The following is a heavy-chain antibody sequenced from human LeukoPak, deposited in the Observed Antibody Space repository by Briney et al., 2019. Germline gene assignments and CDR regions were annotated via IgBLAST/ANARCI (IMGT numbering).Heavy chain of an antibody. D-gene: IGHD6-19*01. Sequence: ASVKVSCKASGGTFSSYAISWVRQAPGQGLEWMGRIIPIFGTANYAQKFQGRVTITTDESTSTAYMELSSLRSEDTAVYYCATHNLFPYSSGWYSFDYWGQGTLVTVSS. CDR1: GGTFSSYA. CDR3: ATHNLFPYSSGWYSFDY. J-gene: IGHJ4*02. V-gene: IGHV1-69*05. CDR2: IIPIFGTA.